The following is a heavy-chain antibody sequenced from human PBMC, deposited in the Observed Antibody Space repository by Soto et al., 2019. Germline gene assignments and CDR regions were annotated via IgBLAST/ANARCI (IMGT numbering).Heavy chain of an antibody. D-gene: IGHD3-22*01. V-gene: IGHV3-30*18. Sequence: VPLVESGGGVVQPGRSLRLSCAASGFTFSSYGMHWVRQAPGKGLEWVAVISYDGSNKDYADSVKGRFTISRDNSKSTLYLEMNSLRAEDTAVYYCAKDYGSLTLISDYWGQGTLVTVSS. CDR2: ISYDGSNK. CDR3: AKDYGSLTLISDY. J-gene: IGHJ4*02. CDR1: GFTFSSYG.